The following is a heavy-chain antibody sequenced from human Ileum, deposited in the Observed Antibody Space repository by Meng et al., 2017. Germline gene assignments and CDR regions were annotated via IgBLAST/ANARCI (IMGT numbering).Heavy chain of an antibody. J-gene: IGHJ4*02. D-gene: IGHD3-16*01. CDR2: TYYRSKWYN. CDR1: GDSVSSNSAA. CDR3: ARDGGAAPDYFDY. Sequence: QVQLQQSGPGLVMPSQTLSLSCAISGDSVSSNSAAWNWIRQSPSRGLEWLGRTYYRSKWYNNYAVSVRSRISINPDISKNQFSLQLNSVTPEDTAVYYCARDGGAAPDYFDYWGQGTLVTVSS. V-gene: IGHV6-1*01.